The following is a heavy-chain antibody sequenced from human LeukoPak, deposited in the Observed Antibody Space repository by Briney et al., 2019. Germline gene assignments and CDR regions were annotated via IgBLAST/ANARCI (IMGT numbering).Heavy chain of an antibody. CDR1: GGSVSGGDCY. V-gene: IGHV4-30-4*01. Sequence: SETLSLTCTVSGGSVSGGDCYWSWIRQPPGKGLEWIGYINYSGSTYYNPSLKSRLTISVDTSKNQFSLKLSSVTAADTAVYFCARTNYGSGSYYSFWGQGTLVTVST. CDR3: ARTNYGSGSYYSF. CDR2: INYSGST. J-gene: IGHJ4*02. D-gene: IGHD3-10*01.